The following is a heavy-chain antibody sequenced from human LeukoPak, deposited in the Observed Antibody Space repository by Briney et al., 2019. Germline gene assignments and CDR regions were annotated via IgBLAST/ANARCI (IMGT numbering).Heavy chain of an antibody. CDR2: MNPNSGNT. CDR3: ARGLRILWFGEFAY. D-gene: IGHD3-10*01. CDR1: GFTFTSYD. V-gene: IGHV1-8*01. Sequence: GASVKVSCKASGFTFTSYDINWVRQATGQGLEWMGWMNPNSGNTAYAQKFQGRVTVTRNTSISTAYMELSSLRSEDTAMYYCARGLRILWFGEFAYWGQGTPVTVSS. J-gene: IGHJ4*02.